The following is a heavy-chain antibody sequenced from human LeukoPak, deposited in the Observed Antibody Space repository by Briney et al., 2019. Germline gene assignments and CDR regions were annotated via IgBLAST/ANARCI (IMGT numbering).Heavy chain of an antibody. Sequence: SETLSLTCSVSGGSIRSSSHYWGWIRQPPGKGLEWIGTIHYTGSTYYTPSLKSPVTVSVDTSNNQFSLKVSSVTAADTAVYYCARHPSGSSFDYWGQGTLVAVSS. CDR1: GGSIRSSSHY. V-gene: IGHV4-39*01. CDR3: ARHPSGSSFDY. D-gene: IGHD1-26*01. CDR2: IHYTGST. J-gene: IGHJ4*02.